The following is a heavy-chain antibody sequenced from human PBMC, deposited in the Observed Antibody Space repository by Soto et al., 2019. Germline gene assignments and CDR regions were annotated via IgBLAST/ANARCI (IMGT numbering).Heavy chain of an antibody. Sequence: GASVKVSCKASGYSFTDYHIHWVRQAPGQGLERLGRINPKSGGTSTAQKFQGWVTMTTDTSISTASMELTRLTSDDTAIYYCARGDSTDCSNGVVSFFYTHDMDVWGQGTTVTVSS. J-gene: IGHJ6*02. V-gene: IGHV1-2*04. CDR3: ARGDSTDCSNGVVSFFYTHDMDV. CDR1: GYSFTDYH. CDR2: INPKSGGT. D-gene: IGHD2-8*01.